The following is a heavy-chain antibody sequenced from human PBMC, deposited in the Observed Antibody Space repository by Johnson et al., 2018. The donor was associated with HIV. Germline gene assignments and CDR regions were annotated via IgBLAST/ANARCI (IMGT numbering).Heavy chain of an antibody. CDR3: ARATDQRLDAFDI. CDR1: GFTFNSYA. V-gene: IGHV3-30-3*01. D-gene: IGHD6-25*01. Sequence: QVQLVESGEGVDQPGRSPRLSCAASGFTFNSYAMPWVCQAPGTGLEWVAVISYDGSNQYYADSVKGRFTISRDNSKNTLYLQRNSLRAEDTAVYYCARATDQRLDAFDIWGQGTMGTVSS. CDR2: ISYDGSNQ. J-gene: IGHJ3*02.